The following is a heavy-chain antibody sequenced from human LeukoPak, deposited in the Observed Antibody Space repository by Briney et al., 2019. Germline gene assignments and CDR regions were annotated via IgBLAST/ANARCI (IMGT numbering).Heavy chain of an antibody. V-gene: IGHV4-4*07. CDR1: GGYISYYY. CDR2: IYTSGRT. J-gene: IGHJ4*02. CDR3: ARLSTVTTSFDY. D-gene: IGHD4-11*01. Sequence: PSETLSLTRTVSGGYISYYYWNWIRQPAGKGLEWIGRIYTSGRTYYNPSLKSRVSMSVDTSKNQFSLKLSSVTAADTAVYYCARLSTVTTSFDYWGQGTLVTVSS.